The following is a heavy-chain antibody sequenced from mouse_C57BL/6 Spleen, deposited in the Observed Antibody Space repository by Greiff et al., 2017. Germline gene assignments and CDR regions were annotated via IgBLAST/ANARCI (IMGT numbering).Heavy chain of an antibody. V-gene: IGHV1-64*01. CDR1: GYTFTSYW. D-gene: IGHD1-1*01. CDR2: IHPNSGST. J-gene: IGHJ2*01. CDR3: ARPLFITTVVASVDY. Sequence: QVQLKQPGAELVKPGASVKLSCKASGYTFTSYWMHWVKQRPGQGLEWIGMIHPNSGSTNYNEKFKSKATLTVDKSSSTAYMQLSSLTSEDSAVYYCARPLFITTVVASVDYWGQGTTLTVSS.